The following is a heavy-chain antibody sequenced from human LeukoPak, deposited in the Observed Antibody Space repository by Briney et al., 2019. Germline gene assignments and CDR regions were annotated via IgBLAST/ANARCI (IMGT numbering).Heavy chain of an antibody. D-gene: IGHD6-13*01. CDR1: GDSINDDDYY. CDR3: ARGHRYSSSWYY. CDR2: VSYGGST. J-gene: IGHJ4*02. V-gene: IGHV4-39*01. Sequence: SETLSLTCTVSGDSINDDDYYWGWIRQPPGKGLEHIGSVSYGGSTYYSPSLKSRVNIYIDISKNQFSLKLRSVTAADTAVYYCARGHRYSSSWYYWGQGTLVTVSS.